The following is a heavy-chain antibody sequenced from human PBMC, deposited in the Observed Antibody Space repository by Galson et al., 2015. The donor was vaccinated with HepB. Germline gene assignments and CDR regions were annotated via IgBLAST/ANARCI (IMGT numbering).Heavy chain of an antibody. J-gene: IGHJ3*02. CDR1: GFTFSIYA. Sequence: SLRLSCAASGFTFSIYAMSWVRQSPGQGLEWVSAISGSGGSTYYADSVKGRFTISRDNSKNTLYLQMNSLRAEDTAVYYCAKSWGYDSSGYYYVWAFDIWGQGTMVTVSS. CDR2: ISGSGGST. D-gene: IGHD3-22*01. CDR3: AKSWGYDSSGYYYVWAFDI. V-gene: IGHV3-23*01.